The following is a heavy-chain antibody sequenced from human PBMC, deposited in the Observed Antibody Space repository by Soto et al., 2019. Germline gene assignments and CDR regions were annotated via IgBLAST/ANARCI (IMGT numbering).Heavy chain of an antibody. CDR3: GRDLRSITLVRGPRGARTWFDP. CDR2: VNDSGST. Sequence: SDPLSLAWAVYGGGFSGYYRSWIRQPPGKGLEWIGGVNDSGSTNYNPCLKSRVAISVDTSKNQFSLKPSSVTAADTAVYYCGRDLRSITLVRGPRGARTWFDPWGHGTLVNVSS. V-gene: IGHV4-34*01. J-gene: IGHJ5*02. D-gene: IGHD3-10*01. CDR1: GGGFSGYY.